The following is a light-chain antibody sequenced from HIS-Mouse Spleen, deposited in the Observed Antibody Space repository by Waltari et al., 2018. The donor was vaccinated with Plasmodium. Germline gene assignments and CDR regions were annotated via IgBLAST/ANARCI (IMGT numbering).Light chain of an antibody. CDR2: DDS. V-gene: IGLV3-21*02. Sequence: SYVLTQPPSVSVAPGQTARITCGGHKIGSKSGHWYQQKPGQAPVLVVYDDSDRPSGIPERFAGSNSGNTATLTISRVEAGDEADYYCQVWDSSSDHYVFGTGTKVTVL. CDR1: KIGSKS. J-gene: IGLJ1*01. CDR3: QVWDSSSDHYV.